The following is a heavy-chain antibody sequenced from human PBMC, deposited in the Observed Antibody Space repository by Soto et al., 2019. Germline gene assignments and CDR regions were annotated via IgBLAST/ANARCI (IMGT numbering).Heavy chain of an antibody. CDR1: GGSFSGYY. V-gene: IGHV4-34*01. CDR3: ARELRGYSYGGLNYYYGMDV. J-gene: IGHJ6*02. CDR2: INHSGST. Sequence: SETLSLTCAVYGGSFSGYYWSWIRQPPGKGLEWIGEINHSGSTNYNPSLKSRVTISVDTSKNQFSLKLSSVTAADTAVYYCARELRGYSYGGLNYYYGMDVWGQGTTVTVSS. D-gene: IGHD5-18*01.